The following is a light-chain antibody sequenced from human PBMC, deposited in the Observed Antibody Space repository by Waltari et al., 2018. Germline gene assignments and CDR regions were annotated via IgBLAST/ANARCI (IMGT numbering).Light chain of an antibody. V-gene: IGKV1-5*03. Sequence: DIQVTQSPSTLSASVGDRVTITCRASHTISSGLAWYQQKPGKAPKLLIYKASFLESGVPSRFSSSGSGTEFTLTISSLQPNDFATYYCQVFETFGQGTKLEIK. CDR1: HTISSG. J-gene: IGKJ2*01. CDR3: QVFET. CDR2: KAS.